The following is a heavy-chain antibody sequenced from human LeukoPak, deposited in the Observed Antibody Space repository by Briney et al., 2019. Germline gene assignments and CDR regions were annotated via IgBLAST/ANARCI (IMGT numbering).Heavy chain of an antibody. V-gene: IGHV4-59*08. D-gene: IGHD3-10*01. J-gene: IGHJ5*02. Sequence: PSETLSLTCTVSGGSISSYYWSWIRQPPGKGLEWIGYIYYSGSTNYNPSLKSRVTISVDTSKNQISLKLSSVTAADTAVYYCARQGILWFGELSGWFDPWGQGTLVTVSS. CDR2: IYYSGST. CDR3: ARQGILWFGELSGWFDP. CDR1: GGSISSYY.